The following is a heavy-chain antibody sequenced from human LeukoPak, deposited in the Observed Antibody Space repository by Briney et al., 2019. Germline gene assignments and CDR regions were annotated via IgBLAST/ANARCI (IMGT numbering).Heavy chain of an antibody. CDR2: INHSGST. D-gene: IGHD6-19*01. Sequence: SETLSLTCAVYGGSFSGYYWSWIRQPPGKGLEWIGEINHSGSTNYNPSLKSRVTISADTSKNQFSLKLSSVTAADTAVYYCASTRRAVAGPKSIDYWGQGTLVTVSS. J-gene: IGHJ4*02. CDR1: GGSFSGYY. V-gene: IGHV4-34*01. CDR3: ASTRRAVAGPKSIDY.